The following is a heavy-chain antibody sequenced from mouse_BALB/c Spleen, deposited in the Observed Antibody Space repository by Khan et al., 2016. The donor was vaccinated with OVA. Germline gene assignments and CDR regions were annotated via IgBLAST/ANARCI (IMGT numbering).Heavy chain of an antibody. J-gene: IGHJ4*01. V-gene: IGHV1S41*01. D-gene: IGHD1-1*01. Sequence: ELVKAGASVKMSCKASGYTFTSFWLNWIKQRPGQGLEWIGRIAPGSGSTHYNEMFKGKATLTVDASFRTASIQFSSLSYEDSALYFCARDNYVGRTSYAMDYWGRGTSVTVSS. CDR1: GYTFTSFW. CDR2: IAPGSGST. CDR3: ARDNYVGRTSYAMDY.